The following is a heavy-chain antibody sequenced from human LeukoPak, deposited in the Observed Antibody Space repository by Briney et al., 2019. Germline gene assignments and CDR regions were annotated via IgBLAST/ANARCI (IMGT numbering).Heavy chain of an antibody. CDR1: GYTFTSYY. Sequence: ASVKVSCKASGYTFTSYYMHWVRQAPGQGLEWMGIINPSGGSTSYAQKFQGRVTMTRDMSTSTVYMELSSLRSEDTAVCYCARGTTVTTYGDAFDIWGQGTMVTVSS. V-gene: IGHV1-46*01. J-gene: IGHJ3*02. CDR3: ARGTTVTTYGDAFDI. D-gene: IGHD4-17*01. CDR2: INPSGGST.